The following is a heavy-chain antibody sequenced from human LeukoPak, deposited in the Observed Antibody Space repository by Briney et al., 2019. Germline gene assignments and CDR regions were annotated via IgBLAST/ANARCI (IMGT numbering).Heavy chain of an antibody. Sequence: GGSLRLSCAASGFTFSSYEMNWVRQAPGKGLEWVSYISSSGSTIYYADSVKGRFTISRDNAKNSLYLQMNSLRAEDTAVYYCARGSGYYFSVDYWGQGTLVTVSS. CDR2: ISSSGSTI. V-gene: IGHV3-48*03. CDR3: ARGSGYYFSVDY. D-gene: IGHD3-22*01. CDR1: GFTFSSYE. J-gene: IGHJ4*02.